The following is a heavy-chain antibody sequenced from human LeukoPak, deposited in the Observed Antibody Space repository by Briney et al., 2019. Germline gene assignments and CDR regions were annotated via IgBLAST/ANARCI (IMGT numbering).Heavy chain of an antibody. V-gene: IGHV3-33*01. CDR1: GFTFSSYG. Sequence: GGSLRLSCAASGFTFSSYGMHWVRQAPGKGLERVAVIWYDGSNKYYADSVKGRFTISRDNSKNTLYLQMNSLRAEDTAVYYCARVLLPLYGMDVWGQGTTVTVSS. CDR3: ARVLLPLYGMDV. CDR2: IWYDGSNK. J-gene: IGHJ6*02. D-gene: IGHD3-22*01.